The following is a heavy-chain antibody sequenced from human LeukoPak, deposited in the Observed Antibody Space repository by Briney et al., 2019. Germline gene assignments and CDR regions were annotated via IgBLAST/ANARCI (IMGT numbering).Heavy chain of an antibody. CDR3: AKDSPTTVTERFPYYFDY. D-gene: IGHD4-17*01. V-gene: IGHV3-23*01. Sequence: GGTLRLSCAASGFTFSSYAMSWVRQAPGKGLEWVSAISGSGGSTYYADSVKGRFTISRDNSKNTLYLQMNSLRAEDTAVYYCAKDSPTTVTERFPYYFDYWGQGTLVTVSS. CDR2: ISGSGGST. CDR1: GFTFSSYA. J-gene: IGHJ4*02.